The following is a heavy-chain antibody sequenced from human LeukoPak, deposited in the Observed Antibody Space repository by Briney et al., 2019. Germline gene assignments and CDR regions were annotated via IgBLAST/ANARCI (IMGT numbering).Heavy chain of an antibody. V-gene: IGHV3-23*01. CDR3: ARDLYSSSSFDY. Sequence: GGSLRLSCAASGFTFSSYAMSWVRQTPVKGLEWVSALSPSGGTTVYADSVKGRFTISRDNSKYTLYLHMNSLRAEDTAVYYCARDLYSSSSFDYWGQGTLVTVSS. D-gene: IGHD6-6*01. CDR2: LSPSGGTT. CDR1: GFTFSSYA. J-gene: IGHJ4*02.